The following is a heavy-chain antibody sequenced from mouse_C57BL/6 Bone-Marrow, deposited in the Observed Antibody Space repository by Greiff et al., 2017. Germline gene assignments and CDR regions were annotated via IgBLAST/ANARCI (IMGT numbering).Heavy chain of an antibody. V-gene: IGHV5-17*01. CDR1: GFTFSDYG. CDR3: ARSFITTVVATRWYFDV. CDR2: ISSGSSTI. J-gene: IGHJ1*03. D-gene: IGHD1-1*01. Sequence: EVQRVESGGGLVKPGGSLKLSCAASGFTFSDYGMHWVRQAPEKGLEWVAYISSGSSTIYYADTVKGRFTISRDNAKNTLFLQMTSLRSEDTAMYYCARSFITTVVATRWYFDVWGTGTTVTVSS.